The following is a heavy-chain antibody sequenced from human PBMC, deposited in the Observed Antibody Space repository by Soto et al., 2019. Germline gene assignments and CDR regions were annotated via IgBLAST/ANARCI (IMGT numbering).Heavy chain of an antibody. CDR1: GGSISSYY. J-gene: IGHJ3*02. D-gene: IGHD4-17*01. CDR2: IYYSGST. Sequence: PSETLSLTCTGSGGSISSYYWSWIRQPPGKGLEWIGYIYYSGSTNYNPSLKSRVTISVDTSKNRFSLKLSSVTAADTAVYYCARQYDYGDYGSDASAFDIWGQGTMVTVSS. CDR3: ARQYDYGDYGSDASAFDI. V-gene: IGHV4-59*08.